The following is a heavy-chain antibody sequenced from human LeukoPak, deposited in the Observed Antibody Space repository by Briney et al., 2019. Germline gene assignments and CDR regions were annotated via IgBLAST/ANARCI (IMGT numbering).Heavy chain of an antibody. CDR2: ISSSSSYI. J-gene: IGHJ4*02. CDR1: GFTFSSYS. D-gene: IGHD6-13*01. Sequence: GGSLRLSCEASGFTFSSYSMNWVRQAPGKGLEWVSSISSSSSYIYYADSVKGRFTISRDNAKNSLYLQMNSLRAEDTAVYYCARDKGRIAAAGKYVPYYFDYWGQGTLVTVSS. V-gene: IGHV3-21*01. CDR3: ARDKGRIAAAGKYVPYYFDY.